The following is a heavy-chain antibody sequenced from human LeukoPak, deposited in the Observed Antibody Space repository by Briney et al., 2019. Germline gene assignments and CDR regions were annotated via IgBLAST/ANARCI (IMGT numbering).Heavy chain of an antibody. J-gene: IGHJ5*02. CDR1: GGSISSSSYY. CDR3: ARGYYDSSGYLSYLRLNWFDP. CDR2: IYYSGST. V-gene: IGHV4-39*01. Sequence: PSETLSLTCTVSGGSISSSSYYWGWIRQPPGKGLEGIGSIYYSGSTYYNPSLKSRVTISVDTSKNQFSLKLSSVTAADTAVYYCARGYYDSSGYLSYLRLNWFDPWGQGTLVTVSS. D-gene: IGHD3-22*01.